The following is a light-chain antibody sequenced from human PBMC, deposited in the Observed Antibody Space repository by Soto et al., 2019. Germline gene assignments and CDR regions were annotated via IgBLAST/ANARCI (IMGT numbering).Light chain of an antibody. CDR3: SSYAGSSNV. CDR2: EVN. Sequence: QSALTQPPSASGSTGQSVAISCTGTSSDVGGYNYVSWYQQHPGKAPKLMIYEVNKRPSGVPDRISGSKSGNTASLTVSGLPAEDEADYYCSSYAGSSNVFGTGTTVTVL. V-gene: IGLV2-8*01. CDR1: SSDVGGYNY. J-gene: IGLJ1*01.